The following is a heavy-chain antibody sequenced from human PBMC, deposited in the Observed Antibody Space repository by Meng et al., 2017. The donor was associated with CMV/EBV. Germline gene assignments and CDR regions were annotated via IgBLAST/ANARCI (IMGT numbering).Heavy chain of an antibody. J-gene: IGHJ4*02. D-gene: IGHD6-6*01. CDR3: ARDDRIAARPPSFDY. Sequence: SLKISCAASGFTFDDYAMHWVRQAPGKGLEWVSGISWSSGAIGYADSVKGRFTISRDNAKNSLYLQMNSLRAEDTAVYYCARDDRIAARPPSFDYWGQGTLVTVSS. CDR1: GFTFDDYA. V-gene: IGHV3-9*01. CDR2: ISWSSGAI.